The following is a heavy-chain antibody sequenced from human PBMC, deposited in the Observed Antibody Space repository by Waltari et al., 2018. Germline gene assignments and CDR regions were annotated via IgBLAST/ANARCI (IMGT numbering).Heavy chain of an antibody. CDR3: ASPYYYDSLGY. CDR1: GFPFSSYA. J-gene: IGHJ4*02. Sequence: EVQLLESGGGLVQPGGSLRLSCAASGFPFSSYALSWVRQAPGKGLEWVSAISGSGGSTYYADSVKGRFTISRDNSKNTLYLQMNSLRAEDTAVYYCASPYYYDSLGYWGQGTLVTVSS. CDR2: ISGSGGST. D-gene: IGHD3-22*01. V-gene: IGHV3-23*01.